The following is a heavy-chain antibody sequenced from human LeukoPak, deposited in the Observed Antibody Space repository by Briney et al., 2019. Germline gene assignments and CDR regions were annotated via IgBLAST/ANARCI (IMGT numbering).Heavy chain of an antibody. CDR1: GFAFSNYN. Sequence: GGSLRLSFAASGFAFSNYNMNWVRQAPGKGLEWVSAISGSGGSTYYADSVKGRFTISRDNSKNTLYLQMNSLRAEDTAVYYCAKDHSGNYYYYMDVWGKGTTVTVSS. CDR2: ISGSGGST. V-gene: IGHV3-23*01. D-gene: IGHD2-15*01. J-gene: IGHJ6*03. CDR3: AKDHSGNYYYYMDV.